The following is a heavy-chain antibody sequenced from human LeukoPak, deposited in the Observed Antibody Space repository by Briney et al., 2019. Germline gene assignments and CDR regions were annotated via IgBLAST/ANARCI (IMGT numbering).Heavy chain of an antibody. J-gene: IGHJ4*02. D-gene: IGHD1-26*01. CDR3: AREGGILGALDY. Sequence: ASVKVSCKASGYTFTGYYMHWVRQAPGQGLEWMGWINPNSGGTNYALKFQGRVTMTKDTSISTAYMELSSLRSDDTAVYYCAREGGILGALDYWGQGTLVTVSS. CDR1: GYTFTGYY. CDR2: INPNSGGT. V-gene: IGHV1-2*02.